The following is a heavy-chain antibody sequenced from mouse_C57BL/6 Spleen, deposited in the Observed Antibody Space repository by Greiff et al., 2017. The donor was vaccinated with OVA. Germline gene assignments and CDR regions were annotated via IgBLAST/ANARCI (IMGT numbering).Heavy chain of an antibody. V-gene: IGHV1-52*01. CDR3: ARLGGDYYGSSYDAMDY. Sequence: QVQLQQPGAELVRPGSSVKLSCKASGYTFTSYWMHWVKQRPIQGLEWIGNIDPSDSETHYNQKFKDKATLTVYKSSSTAYMQLSSLTSEDSAVYYCARLGGDYYGSSYDAMDYWGQGTSVTVSS. CDR1: GYTFTSYW. J-gene: IGHJ4*01. CDR2: IDPSDSET. D-gene: IGHD1-1*01.